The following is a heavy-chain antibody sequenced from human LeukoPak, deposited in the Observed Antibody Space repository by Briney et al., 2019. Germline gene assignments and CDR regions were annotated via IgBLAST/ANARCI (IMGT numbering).Heavy chain of an antibody. Sequence: XXVRQAXXQGLEWMGWISAYNDDTNYAQKLQGRVTMTTDTSTSTAYMELRSLRSDDTAVYFCVREYSSGWYRRGGYFDYWGQGTLVTVSS. CDR3: VREYSSGWYRRGGYFDY. D-gene: IGHD6-19*01. J-gene: IGHJ4*02. CDR2: ISAYNDDT. V-gene: IGHV1-18*01.